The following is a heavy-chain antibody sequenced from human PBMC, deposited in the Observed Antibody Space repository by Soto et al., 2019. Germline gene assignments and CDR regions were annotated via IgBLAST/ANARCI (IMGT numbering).Heavy chain of an antibody. Sequence: EVQLVESGGGLVQPGGSLRLSCAASGFTVSSNYMSWVRQAPGKGLEWVSVIYSGGSTYYADSVKGRFTISRDNSKNTLYLQMNRLRAEDTAVYYCAREYGDYPYYYYAMDVWGQGTTVTVSS. D-gene: IGHD4-17*01. CDR3: AREYGDYPYYYYAMDV. CDR1: GFTVSSNY. V-gene: IGHV3-66*01. J-gene: IGHJ6*02. CDR2: IYSGGST.